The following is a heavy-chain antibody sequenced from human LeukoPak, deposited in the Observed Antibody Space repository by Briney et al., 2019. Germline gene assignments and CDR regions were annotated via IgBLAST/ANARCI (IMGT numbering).Heavy chain of an antibody. J-gene: IGHJ3*02. CDR1: GFTFSSYE. CDR2: VSSSGSTI. V-gene: IGHV3-48*03. D-gene: IGHD3-22*01. CDR3: ARDREGYYDIPDAFDI. Sequence: GGSLRLSCAASGFTFSSYEMNWVRQAPGKGLEWVSYVSSSGSTIYYADSVKGRFTISRDNAKNSLYLQMNSPRAEDTAVYYCARDREGYYDIPDAFDIWGQGTMVTVSS.